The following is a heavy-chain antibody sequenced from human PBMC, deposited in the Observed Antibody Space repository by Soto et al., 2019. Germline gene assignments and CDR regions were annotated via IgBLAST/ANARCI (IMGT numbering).Heavy chain of an antibody. CDR2: IDPSDSYT. CDR1: GYSFTSYW. J-gene: IGHJ6*02. D-gene: IGHD6-13*01. V-gene: IGHV5-10-1*01. CDR3: ASSYSSRESKYGMDV. Sequence: PGESLKISCKGSGYSFTSYWISWVRQMPGKGLEWMGRIDPSDSYTNYSPSFQGHVTISADKSISTAYLQWSSLKASDTAMYYCASSYSSRESKYGMDVWGQGTTVTVSS.